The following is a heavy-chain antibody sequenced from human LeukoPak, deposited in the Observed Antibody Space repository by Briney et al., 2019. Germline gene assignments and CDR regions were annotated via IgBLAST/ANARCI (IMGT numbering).Heavy chain of an antibody. J-gene: IGHJ5*02. CDR3: ARGPPLFDP. CDR2: ISYDGSLK. V-gene: IGHV3-30*03. Sequence: PGGSLRLSCAASGFTFSRYDMYWVRQAPGKGLEWVAVISYDGSLKYYADSVKGRFTISRDNSKNTLYLQMNSLRAEDTAVYYCARGPPLFDPWGQGTLVAVSS. CDR1: GFTFSRYD.